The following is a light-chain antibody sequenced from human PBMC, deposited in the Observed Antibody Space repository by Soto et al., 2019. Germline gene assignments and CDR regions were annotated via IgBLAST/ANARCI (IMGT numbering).Light chain of an antibody. CDR2: DTS. CDR3: QQRQYWPPIT. V-gene: IGKV3-11*01. Sequence: VLPQSPATLSLSPGARAPLXCRASQSVSSYLAWYQQKPGQAPRLLIYDTSNRATGVPARFSGSGSGTDFTLTISSLEPEDCAIYYCQQRQYWPPITFGQGTRLEIK. CDR1: QSVSSY. J-gene: IGKJ5*01.